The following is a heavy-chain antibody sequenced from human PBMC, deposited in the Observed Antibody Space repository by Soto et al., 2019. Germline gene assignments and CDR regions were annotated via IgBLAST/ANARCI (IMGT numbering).Heavy chain of an antibody. CDR1: GYTFTSYF. J-gene: IGHJ5*02. D-gene: IGHD3-10*01. CDR3: ARDNSRDYGSGLMAWWFDP. V-gene: IGHV1-46*01. CDR2: INPSGDST. Sequence: ASVKVSCKASGYTFTSYFMHWVRQAPGQGLEWMGVINPSGDSTTYAQKFQGRVTMTRDTSTSTDYMELSSLRSEDTAVYSCARDNSRDYGSGLMAWWFDPWGQGTLVTVSS.